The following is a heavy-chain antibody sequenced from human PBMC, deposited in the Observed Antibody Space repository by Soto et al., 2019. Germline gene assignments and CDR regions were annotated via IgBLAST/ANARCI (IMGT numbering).Heavy chain of an antibody. V-gene: IGHV3-21*01. J-gene: IGHJ4*02. CDR2: ISSSSSYI. CDR1: RFTFSSYS. CDR3: ERDDY. Sequence: GVTLRRSGAAARFTFSSYSMNWVRQSPGNGREWVSSISSSSSYIYYSYSVKGRFTISRDDAKNSLYLQMTSLRAEDTAAYYCERDDYWRKGCMVSVSS.